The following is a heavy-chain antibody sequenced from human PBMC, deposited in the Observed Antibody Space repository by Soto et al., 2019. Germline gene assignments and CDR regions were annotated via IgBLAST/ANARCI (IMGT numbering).Heavy chain of an antibody. J-gene: IGHJ3*01. V-gene: IGHV3-21*01. CDR3: ARDGESPGNYYSASDL. D-gene: IGHD1-26*01. CDR2: ISSTTNYI. CDR1: GFTFTRYS. Sequence: LRLSCAASGFTFTRYSMNWVRQAPGKGLEWVSSISSTTNYIYYGDSMKGRFTISRDNSKNTMYVQMNSLRPEDTAIYYCARDGESPGNYYSASDLWGQGTMVTVSS.